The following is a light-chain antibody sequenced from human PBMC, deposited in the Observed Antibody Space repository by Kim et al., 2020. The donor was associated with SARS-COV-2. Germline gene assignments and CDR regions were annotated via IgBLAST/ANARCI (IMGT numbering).Light chain of an antibody. Sequence: PGKTARITCGGDNIESKIVHWYQQRPGQAPVMVIYNDRDRPSGIPERFSGSNSGNSATLTIRRVEAGDEADYYCQVWDNTSDQYVFGIGTKVTVL. J-gene: IGLJ1*01. CDR2: NDR. V-gene: IGLV3-21*04. CDR1: NIESKI. CDR3: QVWDNTSDQYV.